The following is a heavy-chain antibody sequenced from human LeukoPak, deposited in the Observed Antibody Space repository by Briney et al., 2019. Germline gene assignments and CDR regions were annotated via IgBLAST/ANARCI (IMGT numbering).Heavy chain of an antibody. J-gene: IGHJ3*02. CDR3: ARGLGSGRHAFDI. D-gene: IGHD3-10*01. V-gene: IGHV3-21*01. CDR2: ISSSSSYI. Sequence: KTGGSLRLSCAASGFTFSSYSMNWVRQAPGKGLEWVSSISSSSSYIYYADSVKGRFTISRDNAKNSLYLQMNSLRAEDTAVYYCARGLGSGRHAFDIWGQGTMVTVSS. CDR1: GFTFSSYS.